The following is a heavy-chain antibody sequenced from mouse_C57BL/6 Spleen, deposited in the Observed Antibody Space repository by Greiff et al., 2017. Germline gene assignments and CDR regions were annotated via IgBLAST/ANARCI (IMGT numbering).Heavy chain of an antibody. V-gene: IGHV5-16*01. Sequence: EVQWVESEGGLVQPGSSMKLSCTASGFTFSDYYMAWVRQVPEKGLEWVANINYDGSSTYYLDSLKSRFIISRDNAKNILYLQMSSLKSEDTATYYCARVYGRTAWFAYWGQGTLVTVSA. CDR1: GFTFSDYY. CDR3: ARVYGRTAWFAY. D-gene: IGHD1-1*01. J-gene: IGHJ3*01. CDR2: INYDGSST.